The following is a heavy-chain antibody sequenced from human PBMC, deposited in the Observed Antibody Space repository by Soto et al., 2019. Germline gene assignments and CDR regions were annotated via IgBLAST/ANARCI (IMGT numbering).Heavy chain of an antibody. CDR1: GGTFSSYA. D-gene: IGHD6-13*01. CDR2: IIPIFGTA. V-gene: IGHV1-69*13. CDR3: CLFPGLAAAGGVPTGGNXXXY. J-gene: IGHJ4*02. Sequence: GASVKVSCKASGGTFSSYAISWVRQAPGQGLEWMGGIIPIFGTANYAQKFQGRVTITADESTSTAYMELSSLRSEDTAVYYCCLFPGLAAAGGVPTGGNXXXYWGQGTLVTVSS.